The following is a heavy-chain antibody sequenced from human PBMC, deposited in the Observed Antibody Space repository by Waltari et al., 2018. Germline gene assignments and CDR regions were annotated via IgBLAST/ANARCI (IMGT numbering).Heavy chain of an antibody. J-gene: IGHJ6*02. V-gene: IGHV3-30*02. Sequence: QVQLMESGGGVVQPGGSLRITCAASGFSYSSYVMHWVRQAPGKGLEWVAFIRYDGSNKYYADSVTGRFTISRDDSKNTLYLQMSSLGAEDTAVYYCARPIAEAGTGYYFYTLHVWGQGTTVTVSS. D-gene: IGHD6-13*01. CDR1: GFSYSSYV. CDR3: ARPIAEAGTGYYFYTLHV. CDR2: IRYDGSNK.